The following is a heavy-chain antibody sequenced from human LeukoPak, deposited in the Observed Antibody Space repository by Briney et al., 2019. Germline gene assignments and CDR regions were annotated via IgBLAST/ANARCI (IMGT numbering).Heavy chain of an antibody. D-gene: IGHD6-19*01. CDR1: GFTFSSYA. CDR2: ISGSGGNT. V-gene: IGHV3-23*01. J-gene: IGHJ4*02. Sequence: PGGSLRLSCAASGFTFSSYAMSWVRKAPGKGLEWVSVISGSGGNTYYADSVKGRFTISRDNSKNTLYLQMNSLRAEDTAVYYCARDQSSGFTPFDYWGQGTLVTVSS. CDR3: ARDQSSGFTPFDY.